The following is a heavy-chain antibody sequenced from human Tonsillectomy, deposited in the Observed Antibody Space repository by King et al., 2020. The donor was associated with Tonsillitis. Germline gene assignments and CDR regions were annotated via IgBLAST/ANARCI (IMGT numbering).Heavy chain of an antibody. J-gene: IGHJ3*01. V-gene: IGHV4-31*03. CDR3: AKQKVDYGENSWSLDCAFDV. D-gene: IGHD4-23*01. CDR2: IYYSGST. Sequence: VQLQESGPGLVKPSQTLSLTCTVSGGSISSDVDHWNWIRQHPGEGLEWIGSIYYSGSTAYNPSPTSRVTISLETSKNKFSLKLSSVTAADTAGYYCAKQKVDYGENSWSLDCAFDVWGQGTMVTVSS. CDR1: GGSISSDVDH.